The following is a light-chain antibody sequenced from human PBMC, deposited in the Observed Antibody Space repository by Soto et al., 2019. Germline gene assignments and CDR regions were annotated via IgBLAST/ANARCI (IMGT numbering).Light chain of an antibody. CDR2: DAS. J-gene: IGKJ1*01. CDR1: QSVRSS. CDR3: QQYNNWPGT. Sequence: EIVMTQSPATLSVSPGERATLSCWASQSVRSSLAWYQQKPGQAPRLLIYDASARATDIPARFSGSGSGTEFTLTISSLQSEDSAVYYCQQYNNWPGTFGQGTKVDIK. V-gene: IGKV3-15*01.